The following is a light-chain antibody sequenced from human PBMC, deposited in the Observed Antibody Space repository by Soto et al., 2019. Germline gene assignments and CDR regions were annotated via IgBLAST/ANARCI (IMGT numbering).Light chain of an antibody. CDR1: SSDVGGFKY. CDR2: EVS. CDR3: SSYTSSSTLV. V-gene: IGLV2-14*01. J-gene: IGLJ2*01. Sequence: QSALTQPVSVSGSPGQSITISCTGTSSDVGGFKYVSWYQQHPDKAPKLIIYEVSDRPSGVSDRFSGSKSGNTASLTISGLQSEDEADYYCSSYTSSSTLVFGGGTKVTVL.